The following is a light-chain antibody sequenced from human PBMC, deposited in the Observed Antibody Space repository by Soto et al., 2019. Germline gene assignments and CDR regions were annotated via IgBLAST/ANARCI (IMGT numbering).Light chain of an antibody. CDR1: SSNIGSNY. Sequence: QLVLTQPPSASGTPGQRVTISCSGSSSNIGSNYVYWYQQLPGTAPKLLIYSNNHRPSGVPDRFSGSKSGTSASLAISGLRSEDEADYYCAAWDDSLSRAVFGGGTQLTVL. CDR2: SNN. CDR3: AAWDDSLSRAV. V-gene: IGLV1-47*02. J-gene: IGLJ7*01.